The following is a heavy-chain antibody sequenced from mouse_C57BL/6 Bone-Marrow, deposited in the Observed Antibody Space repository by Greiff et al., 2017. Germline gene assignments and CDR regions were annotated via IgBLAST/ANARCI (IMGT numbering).Heavy chain of an antibody. J-gene: IGHJ1*03. CDR1: GFSLTSYG. D-gene: IGHD1-1*01. Sequence: QVQLQQSGPGLVQPSQSLSITCTVSGFSLTSYGVHWVRQSPGKGLEWLGVIWSGGSTDYNAAFISRLSISKDNSKSQVFFKMNSLQADDTAIYYCAREGSSYPYWYFDVWGTGTTVTVSS. V-gene: IGHV2-2*01. CDR3: AREGSSYPYWYFDV. CDR2: IWSGGST.